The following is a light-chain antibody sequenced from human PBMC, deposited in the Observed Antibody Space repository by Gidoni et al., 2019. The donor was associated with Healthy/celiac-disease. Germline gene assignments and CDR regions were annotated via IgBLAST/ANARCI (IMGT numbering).Light chain of an antibody. Sequence: DIQMTQSPSSLSASVGDSVTITCRASQSISSYLNWYQQKPGKAPKRLIYAASSLQSGVPSRFSGSGSVTDFTLTISSLQPEDFATYYCQQSYSTPTFGGGTKVEIK. J-gene: IGKJ4*01. V-gene: IGKV1-39*01. CDR3: QQSYSTPT. CDR2: AAS. CDR1: QSISSY.